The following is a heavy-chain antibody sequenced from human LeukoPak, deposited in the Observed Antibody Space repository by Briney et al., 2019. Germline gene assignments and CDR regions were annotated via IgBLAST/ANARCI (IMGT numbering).Heavy chain of an antibody. CDR3: ARGWYDSSGYYYEDY. D-gene: IGHD3-22*01. V-gene: IGHV1-18*01. CDR2: ISAYNGNT. Sequence: ASVKVSCKASGYTFTSYGISWVRQAPGQGLEWMGWISAYNGNTNYAQKLQGRVTMTTDTSTSTVYMELRSLRSDDTAVYYCARGWYDSSGYYYEDYWGQGTLVTVSS. J-gene: IGHJ4*02. CDR1: GYTFTSYG.